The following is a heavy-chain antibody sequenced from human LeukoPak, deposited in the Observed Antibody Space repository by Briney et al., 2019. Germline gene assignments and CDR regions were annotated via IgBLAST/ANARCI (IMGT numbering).Heavy chain of an antibody. CDR3: AKSTQQLVTYYYYGMDV. CDR2: INPNSGGT. V-gene: IGHV1-2*02. D-gene: IGHD6-13*01. Sequence: ASVKVSCKASGYTFTGYCMHWVRQAPGQGLEWMGWINPNSGGTNYAQKFQGRVTMTRDTSISTAYMELSRLRSDDTAVYYCAKSTQQLVTYYYYGMDVWGQGTTVTVSS. J-gene: IGHJ6*02. CDR1: GYTFTGYC.